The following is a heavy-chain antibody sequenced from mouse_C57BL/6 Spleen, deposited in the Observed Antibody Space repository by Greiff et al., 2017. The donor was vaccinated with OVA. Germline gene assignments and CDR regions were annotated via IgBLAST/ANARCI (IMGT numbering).Heavy chain of an antibody. CDR3: TTYSYAMDY. CDR1: GFNIKDDY. J-gene: IGHJ4*01. Sequence: DVKLVESGAELVRPGASVKLSCTASGFNIKDDYMHWVKQRPEQGLEWMGWIDPENGDTEYASKFQGKATITADTSSNTAYLQLSSLTSEDTAVYYCTTYSYAMDYWVKEPQSPSPQ. V-gene: IGHV14-4*01. D-gene: IGHD2-1*01. CDR2: IDPENGDT.